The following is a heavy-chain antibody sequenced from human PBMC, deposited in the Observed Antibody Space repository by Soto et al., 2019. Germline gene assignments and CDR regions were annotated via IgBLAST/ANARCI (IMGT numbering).Heavy chain of an antibody. CDR2: INPSGGST. V-gene: IGHV1-46*01. Sequence: ASVKVSCKASGYTFTSYYMHWVRQAPGQGLEWMGIINPSGGSTSYAQKFQGRVTMTRDTSTSTVYMELSSLRSEDTAVYYCARESGADDVDIARVTHYHCYGMDGWGQGTTVTVSS. D-gene: IGHD5-18*01. J-gene: IGHJ6*02. CDR3: ARESGADDVDIARVTHYHCYGMDG. CDR1: GYTFTSYY.